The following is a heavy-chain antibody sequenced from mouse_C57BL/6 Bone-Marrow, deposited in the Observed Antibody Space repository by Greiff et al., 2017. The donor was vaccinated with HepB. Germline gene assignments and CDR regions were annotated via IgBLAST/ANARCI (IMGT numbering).Heavy chain of an antibody. J-gene: IGHJ2*01. CDR2: ISSGGSYT. CDR3: ARQAKSYYVYFDY. D-gene: IGHD1-1*01. CDR1: GFTFSSYG. Sequence: DVQLVESGGDLVKPGGSLKLSCAASGFTFSSYGMSWVRQTPDKRLEWVATISSGGSYTYYPDSVKGRFTISRDNAKNTLYLQMSSLKSEDTAMYYCARQAKSYYVYFDYWGQGTTLTVSS. V-gene: IGHV5-6*01.